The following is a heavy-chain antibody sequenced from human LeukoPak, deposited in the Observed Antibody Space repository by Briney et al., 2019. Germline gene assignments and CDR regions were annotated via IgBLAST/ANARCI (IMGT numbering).Heavy chain of an antibody. D-gene: IGHD2/OR15-2a*01. CDR3: VRDSSFSNN. Sequence: TGGSLRISCAASGFTFRSYTMNWVRQAPGKGLQWVSSITSGSDYIYYADSVRGRFTISRVNAKNSLYLQMNSLSPEDTAMYYCVRDSSFSNNWGQGTLVTASS. CDR2: ITSGSDYI. CDR1: GFTFRSYT. V-gene: IGHV3-21*06. J-gene: IGHJ4*02.